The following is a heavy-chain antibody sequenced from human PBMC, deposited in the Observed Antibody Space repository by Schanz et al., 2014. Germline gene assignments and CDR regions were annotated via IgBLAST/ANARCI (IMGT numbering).Heavy chain of an antibody. CDR3: AKDPHRDYGGKPQTFDI. CDR2: IRFDASAK. Sequence: QVQLVESGGGVAQPGGSLRLSCAASGFSFSGYGMHWVRQAPGKGLEWVAYIRFDASAKYYGDSVEGRFTISRDNSKNTLYLQMSSLRAEDTALYYCAKDPHRDYGGKPQTFDIWGQGTMVTVSS. J-gene: IGHJ3*02. V-gene: IGHV3-30*02. CDR1: GFSFSGYG. D-gene: IGHD4-17*01.